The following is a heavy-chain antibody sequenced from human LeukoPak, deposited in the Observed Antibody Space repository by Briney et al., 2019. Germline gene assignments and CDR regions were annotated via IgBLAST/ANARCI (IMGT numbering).Heavy chain of an antibody. CDR1: GFIFSRYD. CDR3: ARGITGTNNWFDP. D-gene: IGHD1-7*01. J-gene: IGHJ5*02. V-gene: IGHV3-23*01. Sequence: PGGSLRLSCAASGFIFSRYDMSWVRQPPEEGLEWVSTISFAGDKTAYTDSVKGRFIISRDISKNTLYLQMNSLRAEDTAVYYCARGITGTNNWFDPWGQGTLVTVSS. CDR2: ISFAGDKT.